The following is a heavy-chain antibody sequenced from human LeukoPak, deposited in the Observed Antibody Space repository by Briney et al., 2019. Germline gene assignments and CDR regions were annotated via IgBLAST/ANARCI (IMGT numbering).Heavy chain of an antibody. CDR2: IYYTGST. CDR3: ARLRVYYYDSSGYYNFDF. J-gene: IGHJ4*02. CDR1: GGSISSYH. D-gene: IGHD3-22*01. V-gene: IGHV4-59*01. Sequence: SETLSLTCTVSGGSISSYHWSWIRQPPGKGLEWIGYIYYTGSTNYNPSLKSRVTISVDTSKNQFSLKLTSVTAADTAVYYCARLRVYYYDSSGYYNFDFWGQGTLVTVSS.